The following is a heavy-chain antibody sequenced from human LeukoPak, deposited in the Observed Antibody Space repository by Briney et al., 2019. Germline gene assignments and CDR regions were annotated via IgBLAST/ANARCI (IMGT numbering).Heavy chain of an antibody. Sequence: ASVKVSCKASGYSFTGYYFHWVRQVPGQGLEWMGQINPTSGASHYAQNFQDRVTLTTDTSINTAYMEMSRLRSDDTAVYYCARDFYGSRPGAFEYWGQGTLVTVSS. V-gene: IGHV1-2*06. CDR2: INPTSGAS. D-gene: IGHD3-10*01. CDR1: GYSFTGYY. J-gene: IGHJ4*02. CDR3: ARDFYGSRPGAFEY.